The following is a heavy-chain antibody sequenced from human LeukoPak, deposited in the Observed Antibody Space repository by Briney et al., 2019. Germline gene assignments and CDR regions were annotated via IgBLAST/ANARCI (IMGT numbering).Heavy chain of an antibody. Sequence: GESLTISCKGSGYSFTSYWIGWVRQMPGKGLEWMGIIYPGDSDTRYSPSFQGQVTISADKSISTAYLQWSSLKASDTAMYYCARLGYYGSGSYYPTTYYYMDVWGKGTTVTVSS. CDR3: ARLGYYGSGSYYPTTYYYMDV. CDR2: IYPGDSDT. CDR1: GYSFTSYW. V-gene: IGHV5-51*01. J-gene: IGHJ6*03. D-gene: IGHD3-10*01.